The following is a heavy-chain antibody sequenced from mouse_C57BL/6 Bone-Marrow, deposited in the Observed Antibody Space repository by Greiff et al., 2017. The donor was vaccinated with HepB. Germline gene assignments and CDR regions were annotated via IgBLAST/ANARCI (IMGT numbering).Heavy chain of an antibody. CDR2: IYPRSGNT. CDR1: GYTFTSYG. Sequence: QVQLQQSGAELARPGASVKLSCKASGYTFTSYGISWVKQRTGQGLEWIGEIYPRSGNTYYNEKFKGKATLTADKSSSTAYMEIRSLTSEDSAVYSCARGPYYYGSSYDYYAMDYWGQGTSVTVSS. D-gene: IGHD1-1*01. CDR3: ARGPYYYGSSYDYYAMDY. V-gene: IGHV1-81*01. J-gene: IGHJ4*01.